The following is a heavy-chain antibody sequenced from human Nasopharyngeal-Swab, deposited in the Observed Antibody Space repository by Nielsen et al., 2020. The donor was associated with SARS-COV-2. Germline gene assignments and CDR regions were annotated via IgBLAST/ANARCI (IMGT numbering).Heavy chain of an antibody. J-gene: IGHJ6*02. CDR1: GFTFSSYS. Sequence: GGSLRLSCAASGFTFSSYSMNWVRQAPGKGLEWVSSISSSSSYIYYADSVKGRFTISRDNAKNSLYLQMNSLRAEDTAVYYCARRCVLTGPTCNYYGMDVWGQGTTVTVSS. V-gene: IGHV3-21*01. CDR3: ARRCVLTGPTCNYYGMDV. CDR2: ISSSSSYI. D-gene: IGHD3-9*01.